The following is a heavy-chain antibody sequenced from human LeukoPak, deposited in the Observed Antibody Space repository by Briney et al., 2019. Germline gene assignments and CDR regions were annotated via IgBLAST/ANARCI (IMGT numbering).Heavy chain of an antibody. V-gene: IGHV3-48*04. CDR1: GFTFDDYG. CDR2: ISSNSSTI. J-gene: IGHJ4*02. Sequence: GGSLRLSCAASGFTFDDYGMSWVRQAPGKGLEWVSYISSNSSTIYYADSVKGRFTISRDNAKNSLYLQMNSLRAEDTAVYYCARGGYSGWADYWGQGTLVTVSS. CDR3: ARGGYSGWADY. D-gene: IGHD6-19*01.